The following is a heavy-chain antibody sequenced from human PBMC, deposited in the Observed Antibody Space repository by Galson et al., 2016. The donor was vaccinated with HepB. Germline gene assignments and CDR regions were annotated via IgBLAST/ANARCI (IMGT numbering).Heavy chain of an antibody. Sequence: SVKVSCKASGYIFTSYAIHWVRQAPGQSLEWLGWINSDTGNTHYSRKFQGRVTITRDTSATTASLELSSLRSEDTAVYYCAKEGALLWFGEIFFDYWGQGTLVTVPS. D-gene: IGHD3-10*01. V-gene: IGHV1-3*04. CDR1: GYIFTSYA. CDR2: INSDTGNT. J-gene: IGHJ4*02. CDR3: AKEGALLWFGEIFFDY.